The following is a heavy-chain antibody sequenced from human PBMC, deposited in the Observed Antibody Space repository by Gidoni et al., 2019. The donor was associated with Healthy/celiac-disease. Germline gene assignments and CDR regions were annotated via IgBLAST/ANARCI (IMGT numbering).Heavy chain of an antibody. D-gene: IGHD3-3*01. J-gene: IGHJ6*03. CDR1: GFTFSSYS. CDR3: ARGDLEWLFVVPSWYYYMDV. V-gene: IGHV3-48*01. CDR2: ISSSSSTI. Sequence: EVQLVESGGGLVQPGGSLRLSCAASGFTFSSYSINWVRQAPGKGLEWVSYISSSSSTIYYADSVKGRFTISRDNAKNSLYLQMNSLRAEDTAVYYCARGDLEWLFVVPSWYYYMDVWGKGTTVTVSS.